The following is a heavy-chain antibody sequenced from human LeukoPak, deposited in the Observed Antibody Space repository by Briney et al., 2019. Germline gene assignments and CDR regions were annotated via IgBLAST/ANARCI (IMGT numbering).Heavy chain of an antibody. J-gene: IGHJ4*02. CDR2: ISYDGSNK. Sequence: GGSLRLSCAASGFTFSSFAMHWVRQAPGKGLEWVAVISYDGSNKYCADSVKGRFTISRDNAKNSLYLQMNSLRAEDTAVYYCARSDSHYFDYWGQGTLVTVSS. V-gene: IGHV3-30-3*01. D-gene: IGHD3-3*01. CDR1: GFTFSSFA. CDR3: ARSDSHYFDY.